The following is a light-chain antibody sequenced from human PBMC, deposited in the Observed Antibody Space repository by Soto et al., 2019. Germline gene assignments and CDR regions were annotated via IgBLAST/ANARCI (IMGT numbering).Light chain of an antibody. J-gene: IGLJ1*01. CDR2: EVS. V-gene: IGLV2-18*01. CDR1: SSDFGSYNR. Sequence: QSALTQPPSVSGSPGQSVTISCTGTSSDFGSYNRVSWYQRPPGTGPKLVIYEVSNRPSGIPDRFSGSKSGNTASLTISGLQAEDEAEYYCSLYTTDSTYVFGTGTKLNVL. CDR3: SLYTTDSTYV.